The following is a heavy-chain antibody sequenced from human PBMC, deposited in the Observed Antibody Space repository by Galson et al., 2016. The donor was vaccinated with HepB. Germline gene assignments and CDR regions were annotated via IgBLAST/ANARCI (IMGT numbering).Heavy chain of an antibody. J-gene: IGHJ4*02. CDR1: GFTFSTYA. V-gene: IGHV3-21*01. CDR2: ISRTSIYI. CDR3: ARDLSYYDSCVSDF. Sequence: SLRLSCAASGFTFSTYAMHWVRQAPGKGPEWVASISRTSIYIEYAASVRGRFIISRDNAENSLYLQMDTLRAEDTAVYYCARDLSYYDSCVSDFWGQGTLVTVSS. D-gene: IGHD3-22*01.